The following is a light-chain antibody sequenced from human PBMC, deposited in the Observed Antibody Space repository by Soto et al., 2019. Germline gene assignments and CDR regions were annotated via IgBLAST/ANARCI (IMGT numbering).Light chain of an antibody. CDR2: SNN. V-gene: IGLV1-44*01. Sequence: QSVLTQPPSASGTPGQRVTISCSGSSSNIGSNTVNWYQQLPGTAPKLLIYSNNQRPSGVPDRFSGSNSGTSASLAISGLQSDDEAAYYCAAWDDSLQGGVFGGGTKLTVL. CDR3: AAWDDSLQGGV. CDR1: SSNIGSNT. J-gene: IGLJ3*02.